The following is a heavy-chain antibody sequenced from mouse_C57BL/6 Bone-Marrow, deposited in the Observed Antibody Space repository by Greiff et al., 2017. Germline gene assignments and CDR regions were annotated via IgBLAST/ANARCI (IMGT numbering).Heavy chain of an antibody. CDR2: ISSGGSYT. CDR1: GFTFSSYG. CDR3: ARRGYGNYPWFAY. Sequence: EVKLMESGGGLVKPGGSLKLSCAASGFTFSSYGMSWVRQTPDKRLEWVATISSGGSYTYYPDSVKGRFTIARDNAKNTLYLQMSSLKSEDTAMYYCARRGYGNYPWFAYWGQGTLVTVSA. D-gene: IGHD2-10*02. V-gene: IGHV5-6*03. J-gene: IGHJ3*01.